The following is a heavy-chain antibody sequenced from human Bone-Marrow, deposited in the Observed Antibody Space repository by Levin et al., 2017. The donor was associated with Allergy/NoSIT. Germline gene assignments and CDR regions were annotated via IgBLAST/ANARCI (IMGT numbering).Heavy chain of an antibody. CDR1: GFTFSSYW. CDR2: IKQDGSEK. V-gene: IGHV3-7*04. Sequence: GGSLRLSCAASGFTFSSYWMSWVRQAPGKGLEWVANIKQDGSEKYYVDSVKGRFTISRDNAKNSLYLQMNSLRAEDTAVYYCARDYRGGYYGSGSYRYWGQGTLVTVSS. D-gene: IGHD3-10*01. J-gene: IGHJ4*02. CDR3: ARDYRGGYYGSGSYRY.